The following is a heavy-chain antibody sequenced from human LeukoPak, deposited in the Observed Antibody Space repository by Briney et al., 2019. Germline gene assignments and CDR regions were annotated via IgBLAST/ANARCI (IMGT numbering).Heavy chain of an antibody. D-gene: IGHD6-19*01. CDR1: GGSISSSSYY. V-gene: IGHV4-39*01. J-gene: IGHJ6*02. CDR2: IYFSGST. Sequence: SEILSLTCTVSGGSISSSSYYWGWIRQPPGKGLEWIGSIYFSGSTYYNPSLKSRVTISVDTSKNQFSLKLTSVTAADTAVYYCARHLAVAGRSFYYYGMDVWGQGTTVTVSS. CDR3: ARHLAVAGRSFYYYGMDV.